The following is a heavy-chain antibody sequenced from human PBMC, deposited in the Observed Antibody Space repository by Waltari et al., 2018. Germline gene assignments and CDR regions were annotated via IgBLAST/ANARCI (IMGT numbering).Heavy chain of an antibody. Sequence: GRSLRLSCAASGFTFSSYGMHWVRQAPGKGLEWVAVISYDGSNKYYADSVKGRFTISRDNSKNTLYLQMNSLRAEDTAVYYCAKEIRHSSGWYYYYYGMDVWGQGTTVTVSS. J-gene: IGHJ6*02. D-gene: IGHD6-19*01. CDR2: ISYDGSNK. CDR3: AKEIRHSSGWYYYYYGMDV. V-gene: IGHV3-30*18. CDR1: GFTFSSYG.